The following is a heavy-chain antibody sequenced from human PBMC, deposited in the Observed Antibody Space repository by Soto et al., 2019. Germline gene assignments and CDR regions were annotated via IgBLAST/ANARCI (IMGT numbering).Heavy chain of an antibody. D-gene: IGHD5-18*01. V-gene: IGHV4-61*01. CDR3: ARDFGYSYGYVGYFDY. Sequence: SETLSLTCNVSGGSVSSVKYFWSWIRQPPGKGLEWIAYIYNNGNTNYNPSLKSRATISVDTSKNQCSLKLTSVTAADTAVYYCARDFGYSYGYVGYFDYWGQGTLVTVSS. J-gene: IGHJ4*02. CDR1: GGSVSSVKYF. CDR2: IYNNGNT.